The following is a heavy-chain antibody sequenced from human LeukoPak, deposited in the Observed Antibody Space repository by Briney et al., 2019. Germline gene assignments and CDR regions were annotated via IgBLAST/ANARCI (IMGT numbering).Heavy chain of an antibody. CDR3: ARDPVVPAAIDDCYCYMDV. Sequence: ASGKLSCNGSGYAFTSYGNSWVRQRQGQGLEWMGWISVYNGNTNYAQKLQGRVTMTTDTSTSTAYMELRSLRSDDTAVYYCARDPVVPAAIDDCYCYMDVWGKGTTVTVSS. V-gene: IGHV1-18*01. CDR1: GYAFTSYG. J-gene: IGHJ6*03. D-gene: IGHD2-2*01. CDR2: ISVYNGNT.